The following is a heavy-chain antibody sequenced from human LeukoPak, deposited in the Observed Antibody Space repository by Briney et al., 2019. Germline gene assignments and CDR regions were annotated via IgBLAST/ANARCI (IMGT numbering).Heavy chain of an antibody. CDR1: GGSFSGYY. V-gene: IGHV4-59*10. Sequence: KSSETLSLTCAVYGGSFSGYYWSWIRQPAGKGLEWIERIYTSGSTNYNPSLKSRVTISVDTSKNQFSLKLSSVTAADTAVYYCARARGDYFDYWGQGTLVTVSS. CDR2: IYTSGST. D-gene: IGHD4-17*01. CDR3: ARARGDYFDY. J-gene: IGHJ4*02.